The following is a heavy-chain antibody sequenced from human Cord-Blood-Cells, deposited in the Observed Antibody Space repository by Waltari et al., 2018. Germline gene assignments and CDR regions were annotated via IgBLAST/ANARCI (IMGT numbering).Heavy chain of an antibody. V-gene: IGHV3-53*01. D-gene: IGHD3-3*01. Sequence: EVQLVESGGGLIQPGGSLRLSCAASGFTVSSNYMSWVRQARGKGVECASVIYCVCRTGCAAPLKGRFTISKENSKITRYLHMNRLRAEDTAVYYCERGGDYDFWSGYSRYWGHGTLVTVSS. CDR1: GFTVSSNY. CDR3: ERGGDYDFWSGYSRY. CDR2: IYCVCRT. J-gene: IGHJ4*01.